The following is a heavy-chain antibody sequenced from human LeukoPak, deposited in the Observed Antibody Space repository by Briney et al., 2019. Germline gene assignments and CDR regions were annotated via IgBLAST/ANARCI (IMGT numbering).Heavy chain of an antibody. D-gene: IGHD3-10*01. CDR3: AKRITMVRGVLDAFDI. CDR1: GGSMRSHY. V-gene: IGHV4-59*11. Sequence: SETLSLTCTVSGGSMRSHYWSWIRQPPGKGLEWIGYIYYSGNTNYNPSLKSRVTISVDTSNNQFSLKLSSVTAADTAVYYCAKRITMVRGVLDAFDIWGQGTMVTVSS. CDR2: IYYSGNT. J-gene: IGHJ3*02.